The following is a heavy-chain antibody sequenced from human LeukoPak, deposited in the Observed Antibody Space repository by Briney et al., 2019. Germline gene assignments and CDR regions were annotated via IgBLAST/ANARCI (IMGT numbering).Heavy chain of an antibody. D-gene: IGHD3-10*01. J-gene: IGHJ4*02. V-gene: IGHV4-39*01. CDR1: GGSISSSSYY. Sequence: PSETLSLTCTVSGGSISSSSYYWGWIRQPPGKGLEWIGSIYYSGSTYYNPSLKSRVTISVDTSKNQFSLKLSSVTAADTAVYYCARPITMVRGVQQYYFDYWGQGTLVTVSS. CDR3: ARPITMVRGVQQYYFDY. CDR2: IYYSGST.